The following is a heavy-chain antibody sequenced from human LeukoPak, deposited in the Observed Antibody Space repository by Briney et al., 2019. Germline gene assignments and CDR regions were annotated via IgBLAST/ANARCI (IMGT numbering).Heavy chain of an antibody. CDR1: GGSISPHY. CDR2: IFHSGLT. Sequence: SETLSLTCTVSGGSISPHYWTWLRQTPGNGLEWIGYIFHSGLTNYNSALRSRVTLSVDTARNQLSLKLTSVTAADTAVYYCTREVSTVTFDYWGQGTLVTVSS. J-gene: IGHJ4*02. V-gene: IGHV4-59*11. D-gene: IGHD4-17*01. CDR3: TREVSTVTFDY.